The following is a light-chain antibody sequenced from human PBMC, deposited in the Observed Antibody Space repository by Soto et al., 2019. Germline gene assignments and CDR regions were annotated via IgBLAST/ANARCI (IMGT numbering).Light chain of an antibody. J-gene: IGKJ1*01. Sequence: DIQMTQSPSSLSASVGDRITITCRASQSISSYLNWYQQKPGKAPKLLIDAAFSLQSGVPSRFSGSGSGTDFTLTISSLQPEDFATYSCQQSYSTPWTFGQGTRVEIK. CDR2: AAF. CDR1: QSISSY. V-gene: IGKV1-39*01. CDR3: QQSYSTPWT.